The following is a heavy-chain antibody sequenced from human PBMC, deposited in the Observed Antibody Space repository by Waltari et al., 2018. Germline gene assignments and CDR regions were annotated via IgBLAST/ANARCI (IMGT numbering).Heavy chain of an antibody. CDR1: GYTFTSYY. Sequence: QVQLVQSGAEVKKPGASVKVSCKASGYTFTSYYMHWVRQAPGQGLEWMGIINPSGGSTSYAQKFQGRVTMTRDTSTSTVYMELSSLRSEDTAVYYCARDGSESYRLVRMGYWGQGTLVTVSS. J-gene: IGHJ4*02. V-gene: IGHV1-46*01. D-gene: IGHD1-26*01. CDR2: INPSGGST. CDR3: ARDGSESYRLVRMGY.